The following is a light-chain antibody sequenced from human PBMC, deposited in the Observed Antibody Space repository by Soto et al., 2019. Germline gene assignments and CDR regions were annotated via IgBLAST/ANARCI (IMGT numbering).Light chain of an antibody. J-gene: IGKJ5*01. Sequence: EIVMTQSPGTLSLSPGERATLSCRASQSVSNNFAWYQQKPGQVPRLLIYGVSTRATGIPARFSGSGSGTEFTLTISSLQSEDFAVYYCQQYNNWPITFGQGTRLEIK. V-gene: IGKV3-15*01. CDR3: QQYNNWPIT. CDR2: GVS. CDR1: QSVSNN.